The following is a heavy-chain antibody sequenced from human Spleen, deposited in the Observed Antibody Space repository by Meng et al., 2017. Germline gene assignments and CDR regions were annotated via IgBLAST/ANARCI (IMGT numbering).Heavy chain of an antibody. CDR1: GFTFSRYA. Sequence: GESLKISCAVSGFTFSRYAMHWVRQAPGKGLEWVAVISHDGSNKDYADSVKGRVTISRDNSKNTLYLQMNSLRAEDTAVYYCARALYSSGWYRADYYYGMDVWGQGTTVTVSS. CDR2: ISHDGSNK. D-gene: IGHD6-19*01. CDR3: ARALYSSGWYRADYYYGMDV. J-gene: IGHJ6*02. V-gene: IGHV3-30*04.